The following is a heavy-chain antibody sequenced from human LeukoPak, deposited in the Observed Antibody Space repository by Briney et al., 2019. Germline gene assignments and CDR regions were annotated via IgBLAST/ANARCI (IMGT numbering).Heavy chain of an antibody. Sequence: GGSLRLSCAASGFTFSSYAMHWGRQAPGKGLEWVAVISYDGSNKYYADSVKGRFTISRDNSNNTLSLQMNSLRAEHSAVYYSARDIVAAVAAIDYCGQGTLVTVSS. CDR1: GFTFSSYA. CDR2: ISYDGSNK. V-gene: IGHV3-30*04. D-gene: IGHD2-15*01. CDR3: ARDIVAAVAAIDY. J-gene: IGHJ4*02.